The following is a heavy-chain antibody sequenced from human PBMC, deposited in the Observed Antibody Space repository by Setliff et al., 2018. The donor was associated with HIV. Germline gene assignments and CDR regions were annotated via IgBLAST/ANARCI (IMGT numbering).Heavy chain of an antibody. CDR1: GGSISGYH. V-gene: IGHV4-4*09. CDR2: IYTSRGT. CDR3: ARSPAYRSSWEYDFDY. J-gene: IGHJ4*02. D-gene: IGHD6-13*01. Sequence: PSETLSLTCTVSGGSISGYHWNWLRQTPGKGLEWIGYIYTSRGTNYNHSLRTRVIISVDTYNQFSLKLSSVTAADAAVYYCARSPAYRSSWEYDFDYWGQGILVTVSS.